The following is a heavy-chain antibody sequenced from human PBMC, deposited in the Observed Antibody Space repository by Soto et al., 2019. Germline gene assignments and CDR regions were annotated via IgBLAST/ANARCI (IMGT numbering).Heavy chain of an antibody. Sequence: EVHLLESGGGWVQPGGSLRLSCAASGFTFSNYAMTWVRQTPGKGLEWVSEISGSGGTTYSADSVKGRFTISRDNSKNTLYLQMNSLRADDRAVYYWASCLLAWYRGLDYWGQGTLVTVSS. CDR1: GFTFSNYA. J-gene: IGHJ4*02. CDR3: ASCLLAWYRGLDY. D-gene: IGHD1-1*01. CDR2: ISGSGGTT. V-gene: IGHV3-23*01.